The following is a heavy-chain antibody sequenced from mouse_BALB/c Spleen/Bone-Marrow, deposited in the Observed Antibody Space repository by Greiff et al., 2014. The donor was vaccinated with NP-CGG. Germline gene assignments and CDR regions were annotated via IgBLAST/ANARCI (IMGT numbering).Heavy chain of an antibody. J-gene: IGHJ4*01. Sequence: EVQLVESGGDLVKPGGSLKLSCAASGFTFSSYGMSWVRQTPDKRLEWVATISSGGSYTYYPDSVKGRFTISRDNAKNTLYLQMSSLKSEDTAMYYCANGNYYAMDYWGQGTSVTVSS. CDR2: ISSGGSYT. D-gene: IGHD1-1*01. CDR3: ANGNYYAMDY. V-gene: IGHV5-6*01. CDR1: GFTFSSYG.